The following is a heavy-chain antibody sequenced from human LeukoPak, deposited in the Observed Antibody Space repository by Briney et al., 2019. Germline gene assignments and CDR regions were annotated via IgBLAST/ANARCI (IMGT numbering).Heavy chain of an antibody. CDR2: ICCSGSN. Sequence: PSETLSLTCTLPGASISIYNWSWVRQPLGKGLEWIGYICCSGSNNYNPSLKSRVTISVDTSKNQFSLKLNSATASDTAVYFWARQKPYSSTWYIDYWGQGTLVTVSS. V-gene: IGHV4-59*08. J-gene: IGHJ4*02. D-gene: IGHD6-13*01. CDR1: GASISIYN. CDR3: ARQKPYSSTWYIDY.